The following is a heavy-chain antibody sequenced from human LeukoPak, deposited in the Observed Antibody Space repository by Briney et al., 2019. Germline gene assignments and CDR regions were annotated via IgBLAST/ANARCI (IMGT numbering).Heavy chain of an antibody. D-gene: IGHD2-2*01. J-gene: IGHJ6*02. CDR2: IGTAGDT. Sequence: GGSLRLSCAASGFTFSSYDMHWVRQATGKGLEWVSAIGTAGDTYYPGSVKGRFTISRENAKNSLYLQMNSLRAGDTAVYYCARERTHYGMDVWGQGTTVTVSS. V-gene: IGHV3-13*01. CDR3: ARERTHYGMDV. CDR1: GFTFSSYD.